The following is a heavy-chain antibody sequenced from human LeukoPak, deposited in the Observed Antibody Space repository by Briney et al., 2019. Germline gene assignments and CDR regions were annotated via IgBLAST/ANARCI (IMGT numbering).Heavy chain of an antibody. D-gene: IGHD4-23*01. CDR2: ISSSSSYI. CDR1: GFTFSSYS. CDR3: ARSYGGNSPYFDY. J-gene: IGHJ4*02. V-gene: IGHV3-21*01. Sequence: PGGSLRLSCAASGFTFSSYSMNWVRQAPGRGPEWVSSISSSSSYIYYADSVKGRFTISRDNAKNSLYLQMNSLRAEDTAVYYCARSYGGNSPYFDYWGQGTLVTVSS.